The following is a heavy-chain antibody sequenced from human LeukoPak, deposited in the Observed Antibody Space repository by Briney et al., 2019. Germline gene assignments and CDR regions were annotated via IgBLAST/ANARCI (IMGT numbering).Heavy chain of an antibody. V-gene: IGHV3-48*03. D-gene: IGHD1-26*01. CDR1: GFSFSYYE. CDR2: INTDGSTI. J-gene: IGHJ3*02. CDR3: ARGGSYLSAFDI. Sequence: GGSLRLSCAASGFSFSYYEMNWVRQAPGKGLEWVSYINTDGSTIYEADSVKGRFTISRDNAKNSLYLQMNSLRAEDTAVYYCARGGSYLSAFDIWGQGTMVTVSS.